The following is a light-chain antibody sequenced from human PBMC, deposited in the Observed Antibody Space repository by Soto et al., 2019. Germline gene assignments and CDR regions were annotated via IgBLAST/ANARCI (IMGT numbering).Light chain of an antibody. V-gene: IGKV3-11*01. CDR2: EVS. J-gene: IGKJ1*01. CDR3: LQHDSYPWT. Sequence: EIVLTQSPATLSLSPGERATLSCRASQTVSSSLAWYQQKPGQAPRLLIYEVSNRATGIPARFSGSGSGADFTLTISSLEPGDFALYYCLQHDSYPWTFGQGTKVEIK. CDR1: QTVSSS.